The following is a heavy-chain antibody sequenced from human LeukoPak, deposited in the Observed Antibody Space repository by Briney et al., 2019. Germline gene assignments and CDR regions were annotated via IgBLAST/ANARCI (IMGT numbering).Heavy chain of an antibody. CDR2: IYYSGST. D-gene: IGHD1-26*01. CDR1: GGSISSYY. Sequence: SETLSLTCTVSGGSISSYYWSWIRQPPGKGLEWIGYIYYSGSTNYNPSLKSRVTISVDTSKNQFSLKLSSVTAADTAVYYCARYPSGATRTNWFDPWGQGTLVTVSS. CDR3: ARYPSGATRTNWFDP. V-gene: IGHV4-59*08. J-gene: IGHJ5*02.